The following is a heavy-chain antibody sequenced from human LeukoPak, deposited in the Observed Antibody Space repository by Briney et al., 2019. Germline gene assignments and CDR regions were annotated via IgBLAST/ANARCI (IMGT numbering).Heavy chain of an antibody. J-gene: IGHJ6*03. CDR1: GGSISSYY. CDR2: IYDSGST. V-gene: IGHV4-59*01. CDR3: GRDALVGYFSYYYMDV. Sequence: SETLSLTCTVSGGSISSYYWSWIRQPPGKGLEWIGYIYDSGSTYYNPSLKSRVTISVDTSKNQFSLKLSSVTAADTAVYYCGRDALVGYFSYYYMDVWGKGTTITVSS. D-gene: IGHD2-15*01.